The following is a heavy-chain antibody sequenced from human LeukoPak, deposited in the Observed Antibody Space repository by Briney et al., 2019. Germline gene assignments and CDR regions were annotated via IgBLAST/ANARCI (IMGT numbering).Heavy chain of an antibody. V-gene: IGHV4-59*08. CDR2: IHYSGTT. CDR1: GGSISNCH. J-gene: IGHJ4*02. D-gene: IGHD1-26*01. CDR3: ARHLYSGDSSFDY. Sequence: PSETLSLTCTVSGGSISNCHWSWIRQPPGKGPEWIGYIHYSGTTNCNPSLKSRVTMSVDTSKNQFSLKLSSVTAADTAVYYCARHLYSGDSSFDYWGQGTLVTVSS.